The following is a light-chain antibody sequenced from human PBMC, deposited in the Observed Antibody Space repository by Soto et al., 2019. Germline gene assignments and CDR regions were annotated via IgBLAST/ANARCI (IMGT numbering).Light chain of an antibody. CDR1: QSISSW. Sequence: DIPMTQSPSTLSASVGDRVTITCRARQSISSWWAWYQQKPGKAPKLLIYDASSLESGVPSRFSSSGSGKEFTLTINSLQPYDFATYSLQQYNRLCTFVQGTKLENK. CDR2: DAS. V-gene: IGKV1-5*01. CDR3: QQYNRLCT. J-gene: IGKJ1*01.